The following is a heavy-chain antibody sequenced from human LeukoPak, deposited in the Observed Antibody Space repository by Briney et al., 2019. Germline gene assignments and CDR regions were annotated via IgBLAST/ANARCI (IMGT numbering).Heavy chain of an antibody. D-gene: IGHD1-1*01. V-gene: IGHV6-1*01. CDR3: AREQLGLNDAFDI. CDR1: GDSVSSNSAA. Sequence: SQTLSLTCAISGDSVSSNSAASNWIRQSPSRGLEWLGRTYYRSKWYNDYAVSVKSRITINPDTSKNQFSLQLNSVTPDDTAVYYCAREQLGLNDAFDIWGQGTMVTVSS. J-gene: IGHJ3*02. CDR2: TYYRSKWYN.